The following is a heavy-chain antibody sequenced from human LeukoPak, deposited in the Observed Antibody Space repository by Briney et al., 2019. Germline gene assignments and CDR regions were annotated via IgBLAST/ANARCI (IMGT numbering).Heavy chain of an antibody. J-gene: IGHJ3*02. CDR2: FDPEDGET. D-gene: IGHD1-1*01. CDR1: GYTLTELS. CDR3: ARPNWHDARLGAFHI. Sequence: ASVKVSCKVSGYTLTELSMRWVRQAPGKGLEWMGGFDPEDGETIYAQKFQGRVTMTEDTSTDTAYMELSSLRSEDTAVYYCARPNWHDARLGAFHIWGQGTMVTVSS. V-gene: IGHV1-24*01.